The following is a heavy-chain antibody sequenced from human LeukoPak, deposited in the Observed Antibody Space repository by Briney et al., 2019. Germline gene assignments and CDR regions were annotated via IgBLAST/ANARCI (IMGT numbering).Heavy chain of an antibody. D-gene: IGHD5-24*01. Sequence: SETLSLTCTVSGGSISNNYWSWIRQPPGKGLECIGYIYYSGTTNYNPSLKSRVTISVDTSKNQFSLKLSSVTAADTAVYYCARVFRDGYNYYIDYWGQGTLVTVSS. J-gene: IGHJ4*02. V-gene: IGHV4-59*13. CDR2: IYYSGTT. CDR1: GGSISNNY. CDR3: ARVFRDGYNYYIDY.